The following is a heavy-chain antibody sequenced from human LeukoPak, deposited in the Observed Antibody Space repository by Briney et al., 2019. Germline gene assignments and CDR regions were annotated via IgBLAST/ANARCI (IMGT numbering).Heavy chain of an antibody. CDR3: TRGPIRLWINNAMDV. CDR2: IRSKAYVGTT. CDR1: VFTHGVYA. D-gene: IGHD5-18*01. V-gene: IGHV3-49*03. Sequence: GGSLTLPCTPSVFTHGVYAIIWLRQAPGKGRECVGFIRSKAYVGTTEYAASVKGRFTISRDDSKSIAYLQMNSLKTEDTAFYYCTRGPIRLWINNAMDVWGQGTTVTVSS. J-gene: IGHJ6*02.